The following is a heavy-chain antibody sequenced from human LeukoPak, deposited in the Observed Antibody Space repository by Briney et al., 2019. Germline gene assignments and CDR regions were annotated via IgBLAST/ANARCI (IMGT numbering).Heavy chain of an antibody. J-gene: IGHJ4*02. D-gene: IGHD3-16*02. CDR2: IYYSGST. V-gene: IGHV4-59*08. CDR3: ARQRSDDYVWGSYRYTAGPYFDY. Sequence: SETLSLTCTVSGDSISGFYWGWIRQPPGKGLEWIGNIYYSGSTNYNPSLKSRVTISVDTSKNQFSLKLSSVTAADTAVYYCARQRSDDYVWGSYRYTAGPYFDYWGQGTLVTVSS. CDR1: GDSISGFY.